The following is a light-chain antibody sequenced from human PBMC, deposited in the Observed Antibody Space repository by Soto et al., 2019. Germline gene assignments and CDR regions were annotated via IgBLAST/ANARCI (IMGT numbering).Light chain of an antibody. J-gene: IGLJ3*02. V-gene: IGLV2-8*01. Sequence: ALTQPTSASGSPGQSVTISCTGTSSDVGGYNYVSWYQQHPGKVPKLMIYEVTKRPSGVPDRFSGSKSGNTASLTVSGLQAEDEADYYCSSYAGSNILVFGGGTKVTVL. CDR3: SSYAGSNILV. CDR1: SSDVGGYNY. CDR2: EVT.